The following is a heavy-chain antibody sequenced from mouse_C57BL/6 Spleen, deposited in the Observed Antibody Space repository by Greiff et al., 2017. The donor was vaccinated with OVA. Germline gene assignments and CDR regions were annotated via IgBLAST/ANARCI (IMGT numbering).Heavy chain of an antibody. Sequence: EVQVVESGEGLVKPGGSLKLSCAASGFTFSSYAMSWVRQTPEKRLEWVAYISSGGDYIYYADTVKGRFTISRDNARNTLYLQMSSLKSEDTAMYYCTRVSYSNYAMDYWGQGTSVTVSS. J-gene: IGHJ4*01. V-gene: IGHV5-9-1*02. CDR1: GFTFSSYA. CDR3: TRVSYSNYAMDY. D-gene: IGHD2-12*01. CDR2: ISSGGDYI.